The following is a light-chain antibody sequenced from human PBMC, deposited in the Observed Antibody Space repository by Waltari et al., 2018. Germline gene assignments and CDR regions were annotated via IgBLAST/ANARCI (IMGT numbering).Light chain of an antibody. CDR2: GRT. J-gene: IGLJ1*01. V-gene: IGLV1-40*01. Sequence: QSVLTQPPSVSGAPGQRVTISCTGSGSNIGAGYDVHWYQQLPRAAPKLRIYGRTVRTLGVPARFCGSTSGTSASLAITGLQAEDEADYYCTSYTSRHSLVFGTGTKVTVL. CDR1: GSNIGAGYD. CDR3: TSYTSRHSLV.